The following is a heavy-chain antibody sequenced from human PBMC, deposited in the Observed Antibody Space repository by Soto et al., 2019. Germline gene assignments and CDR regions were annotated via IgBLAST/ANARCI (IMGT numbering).Heavy chain of an antibody. D-gene: IGHD2-21*02. Sequence: EVQLLESGGGLIQPGGSLRLSCAACGFSISSDAMSWVRQAPGKGLEWVSGISGSGANTNYADSVKGRFAISIDNSKNTLYLQMSSLRAEDTAVYYCAKRQSGNFGPFDSWGQGTLVTVSS. V-gene: IGHV3-23*01. CDR3: AKRQSGNFGPFDS. CDR1: GFSISSDA. J-gene: IGHJ4*02. CDR2: ISGSGANT.